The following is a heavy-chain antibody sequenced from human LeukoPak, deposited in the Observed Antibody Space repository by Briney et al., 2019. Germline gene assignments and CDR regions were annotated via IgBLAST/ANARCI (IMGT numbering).Heavy chain of an antibody. CDR1: GGTFSSYA. Sequence: GASVKVSCKASGGTFSSYAISWVRQAPGQGLEWMGGIIPIFGTANYAQKFQGRVTITADESTSTAYMELSSLRSEDTAVYYCARAPRIAVAGALTTPDYWGQGTLVTVSS. D-gene: IGHD6-19*01. CDR3: ARAPRIAVAGALTTPDY. V-gene: IGHV1-69*13. CDR2: IIPIFGTA. J-gene: IGHJ4*02.